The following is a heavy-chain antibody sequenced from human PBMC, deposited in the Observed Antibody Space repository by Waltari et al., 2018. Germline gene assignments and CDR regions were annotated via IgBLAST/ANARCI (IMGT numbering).Heavy chain of an antibody. V-gene: IGHV3-23*04. CDR1: GFTFSSYA. J-gene: IGHJ6*03. CDR2: ISGSGGST. Sequence: EVQLVESGGGLVQPGGSLRLSCAASGFTFSSYAMSWVRQAPGKGLAWVSAISGSGGSTYYADSVKGRFTISRDNSKNTLYLQMNSLRAEDTAVYYCAGGGSYYDYYYYYMDVWGKGTTVTVSS. D-gene: IGHD1-26*01. CDR3: AGGGSYYDYYYYYMDV.